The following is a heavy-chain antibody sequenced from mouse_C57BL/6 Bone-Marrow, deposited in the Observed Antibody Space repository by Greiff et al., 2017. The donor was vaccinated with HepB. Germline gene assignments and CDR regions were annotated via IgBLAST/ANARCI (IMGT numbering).Heavy chain of an antibody. CDR1: GYTFTSYW. CDR2: IDPSDSYT. CDR3: AREGGFGY. J-gene: IGHJ2*01. V-gene: IGHV1-50*01. Sequence: VQLQQPGAELVKPGASVKLSCKASGYTFTSYWMQWVKQRPGQGLEWIGEIDPSDSYTNYNQKFKGKATLTVDTSSSTAYMQLSSLTSEDSAVYYCAREGGFGYWGQGTTLTVSS.